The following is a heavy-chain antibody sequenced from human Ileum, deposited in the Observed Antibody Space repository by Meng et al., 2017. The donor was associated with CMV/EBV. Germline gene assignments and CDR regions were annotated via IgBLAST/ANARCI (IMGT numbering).Heavy chain of an antibody. CDR2: ISATGGGTTTI. V-gene: IGHV3-48*03. J-gene: IGHJ4*02. D-gene: IGHD2-2*01. CDR3: ARVISGAIGDY. Sequence: GESLKISCAASGFTVSTFAMNWVRQAPGKGLEWVSYISATGGGTTTIYYADSVKGRFTISRDNAKNSLYLQMDGLRGEDTAVYYCARVISGAIGDYWGQGTLVTVSS. CDR1: GFTVSTFA.